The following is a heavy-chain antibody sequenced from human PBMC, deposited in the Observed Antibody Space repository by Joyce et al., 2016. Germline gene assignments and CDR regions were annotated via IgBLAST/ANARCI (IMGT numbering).Heavy chain of an antibody. CDR2: ISISCVTT. CDR1: GFTFSGYE. J-gene: IGHJ3*02. D-gene: IGHD4-17*01. Sequence: EVQLVESGGGLVQPGGSLRLSCVASGFTFSGYEKNWVRQAPGKGLEWLSDISISCVTTYYADSVKGRFTISRDNAKNSLYRQMSSLRDEYTARYYCARVRNTVTTYEAFDIWGQGTMVTVSS. CDR3: ARVRNTVTTYEAFDI. V-gene: IGHV3-48*03.